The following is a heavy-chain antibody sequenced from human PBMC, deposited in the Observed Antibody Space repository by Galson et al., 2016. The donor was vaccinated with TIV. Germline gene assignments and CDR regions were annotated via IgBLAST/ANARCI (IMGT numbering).Heavy chain of an antibody. D-gene: IGHD3-10*02. J-gene: IGHJ3*02. CDR1: GFSFIKYA. Sequence: SLRLSCAASGFSFIKYAMTWVRQAPGKGLEWVSGITAGGENIYYTDSVKGRFTISRDNAKNSLYLQINSLRVGDTAVYYCARRGAYVSDALDIWGQGTMVTVSS. V-gene: IGHV3-21*01. CDR2: ITAGGENI. CDR3: ARRGAYVSDALDI.